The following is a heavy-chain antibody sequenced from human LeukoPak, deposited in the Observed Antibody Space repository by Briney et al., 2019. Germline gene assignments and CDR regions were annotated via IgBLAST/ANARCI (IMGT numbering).Heavy chain of an antibody. Sequence: ASVKVFCKASGYTFTSYGINWVRQAPGQGLEWMGWISAYNGNTNYAQKLQGRVTMTTDTSTSTAYMELRSLRSDDTAVYYWADDSSGAGFDPWGQGTLVTVSS. V-gene: IGHV1-18*01. CDR3: ADDSSGAGFDP. CDR1: GYTFTSYG. D-gene: IGHD6-19*01. J-gene: IGHJ5*02. CDR2: ISAYNGNT.